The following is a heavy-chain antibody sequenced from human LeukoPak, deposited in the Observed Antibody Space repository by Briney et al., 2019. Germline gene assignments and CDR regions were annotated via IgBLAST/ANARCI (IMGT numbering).Heavy chain of an antibody. CDR2: INDNSGGT. CDR1: GYTFTDYY. Sequence: ASVKVSCKASGYTFTDYYMHWFRLAPGQGLEWMGEINDNSGGTKYAQKLQGRVTLTRDTSITTAYLELSSLISDDTAIYYCARDSAATGLSFDYWGQGTLVTVSS. V-gene: IGHV1-2*02. CDR3: ARDSAATGLSFDY. J-gene: IGHJ4*02. D-gene: IGHD3-9*01.